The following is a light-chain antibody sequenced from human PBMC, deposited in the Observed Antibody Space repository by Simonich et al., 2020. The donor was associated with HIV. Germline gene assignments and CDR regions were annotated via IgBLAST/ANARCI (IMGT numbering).Light chain of an antibody. J-gene: IGLJ2*01. CDR2: GNR. Sequence: QSVLTQPPSVSGAPGQRVTISCTGSSSNIGAGYDVHWYLQLPGTAPKLLMYGNRHRPAGVPDRFSGSKSGTSASLAITGLQVEDEADYDCQSYDSSLSVVFGGGTKLTVL. CDR1: SSNIGAGYD. CDR3: QSYDSSLSVV. V-gene: IGLV1-40*01.